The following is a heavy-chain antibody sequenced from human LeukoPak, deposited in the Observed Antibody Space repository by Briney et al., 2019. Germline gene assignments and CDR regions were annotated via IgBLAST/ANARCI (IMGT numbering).Heavy chain of an antibody. CDR1: GFTFSSYS. CDR2: ISSSSSYI. V-gene: IGHV3-21*01. J-gene: IGHJ4*02. D-gene: IGHD6-19*01. Sequence: PGGSLRLSCAASGFTFSSYSMNWVRQAPGKGLEWVSSISSSSSYIYYADSVKGRFTISRDNAKNSLYLQMNSLRAEDTAVYYCARDKLIAVAGSHIFDYWGQGTLVTVSS. CDR3: ARDKLIAVAGSHIFDY.